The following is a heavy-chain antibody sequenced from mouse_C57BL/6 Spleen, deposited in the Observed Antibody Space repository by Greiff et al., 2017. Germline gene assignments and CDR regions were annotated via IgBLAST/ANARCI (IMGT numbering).Heavy chain of an antibody. V-gene: IGHV1-53*01. J-gene: IGHJ1*03. Sequence: QVQLQQPGTELVKPGASVKLSCKASGYTFTSYWMHWVKQRPGQGLEWIGNINPSNGGTNYNEKFKSKATLTVDKSSSTAYMQLSSLTSEDSAVXDCARRDYYGSSYWYFDVWGTGTTVTVSS. CDR1: GYTFTSYW. D-gene: IGHD1-1*01. CDR3: ARRDYYGSSYWYFDV. CDR2: INPSNGGT.